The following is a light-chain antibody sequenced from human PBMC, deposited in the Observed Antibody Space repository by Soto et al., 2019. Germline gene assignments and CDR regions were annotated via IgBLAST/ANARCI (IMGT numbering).Light chain of an antibody. J-gene: IGKJ1*01. V-gene: IGKV3-11*01. CDR2: DAS. Sequence: EIVLTQSPATLSLSLGERATLSCRASQSVSSYLAWYQQKPGQAPRLLIYDASNRATGIPARFSGSGSGTEFTLTISSLQPDDFATYYCQHYNSYSESFGQGTKVDIK. CDR3: QHYNSYSES. CDR1: QSVSSY.